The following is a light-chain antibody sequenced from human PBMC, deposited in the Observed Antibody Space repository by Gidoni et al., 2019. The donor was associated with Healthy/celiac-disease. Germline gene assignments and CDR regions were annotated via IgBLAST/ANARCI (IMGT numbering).Light chain of an antibody. V-gene: IGKV1-39*01. CDR3: QQSYSTWT. CDR1: QSISRY. J-gene: IGKJ1*01. CDR2: AAS. Sequence: DIQMTQSPSSLSASVGDRVTITCRASQSISRYLNWYQQKPGKAPKLLIYAASSLQSWVPSRFSGSGSGTDFTLTISSLQPEDFATYYCQQSYSTWTFGQGTKVEIK.